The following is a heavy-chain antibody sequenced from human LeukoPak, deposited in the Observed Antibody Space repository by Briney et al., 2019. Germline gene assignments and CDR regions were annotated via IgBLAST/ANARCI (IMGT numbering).Heavy chain of an antibody. CDR2: IHTSGST. D-gene: IGHD1-26*01. CDR3: ARGPSELGAFDI. CDR1: GGSISSYY. V-gene: IGHV4-4*07. Sequence: SETLSLTCTVSGGSISSYYWSWVRQPAGKGLEWIGRIHTSGSTDYNPSLESRVTMSVDTSKNQFSLKLSSVTAADTAVYYCARGPSELGAFDIWGQGTMVTVSS. J-gene: IGHJ3*02.